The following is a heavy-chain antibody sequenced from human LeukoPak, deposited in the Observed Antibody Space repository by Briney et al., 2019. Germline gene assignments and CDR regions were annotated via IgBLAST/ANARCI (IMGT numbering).Heavy chain of an antibody. V-gene: IGHV3-7*01. J-gene: IGHJ6*02. CDR1: GFTFSSYW. Sequence: PGGSLRLSCAASGFTFSSYWMSWVRQAPGKGLEWVANIKQDGSEKYYVDSVKGRFTISRDNAKNSLYLQMNSLRAEDTAVYYCARDHTVRGVRWGYYYYGMDVWGQGTTVTVSS. CDR3: ARDHTVRGVRWGYYYYGMDV. CDR2: IKQDGSEK. D-gene: IGHD3-10*01.